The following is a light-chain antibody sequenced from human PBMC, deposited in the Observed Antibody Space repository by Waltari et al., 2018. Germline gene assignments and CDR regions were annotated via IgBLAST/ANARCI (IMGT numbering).Light chain of an antibody. V-gene: IGLV3-25*03. J-gene: IGLJ3*02. CDR2: KDI. CDR3: QSTDRSGDSWV. CDR1: ALANQP. Sequence: SYELTPPPSVSVSPGQTARITCSADALANQPASWFQQKAGQAPILVIYKDIERPSGVSERFSGSSSGTTVTLTINGVQAEDEADYYCQSTDRSGDSWVFAGGTKLTVL.